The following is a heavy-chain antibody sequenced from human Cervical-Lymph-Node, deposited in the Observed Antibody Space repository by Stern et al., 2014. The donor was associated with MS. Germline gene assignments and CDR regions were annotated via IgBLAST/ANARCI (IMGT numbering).Heavy chain of an antibody. Sequence: DVQLAESGGDLVQTGRALRFSCAASGFTFDAYAIHRVRLAPGKGLELVSGIGLDTGALGYGVTVKGRFTIPRGIARNSLYLQLSSLRAEDTALYYCARGKRSGVIGGWGYGLDAWGQGTPVTVSS. V-gene: IGHV3-9*01. CDR2: IGLDTGAL. CDR1: GFTFDAYA. CDR3: ARGKRSGVIGGWGYGLDA. D-gene: IGHD3-16*02. J-gene: IGHJ6*02.